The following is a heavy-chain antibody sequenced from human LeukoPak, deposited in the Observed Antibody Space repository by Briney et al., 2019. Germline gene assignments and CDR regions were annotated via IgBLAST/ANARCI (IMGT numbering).Heavy chain of an antibody. CDR1: GFTFSTYA. CDR3: ARGKGIYCGGDCSALDY. J-gene: IGHJ4*02. CDR2: ISTNGGNT. V-gene: IGHV3-64*01. D-gene: IGHD2-21*02. Sequence: GGPLRPSCAASGFTFSTYAMHWVRQAPGKGLEYVSAISTNGGNTYYANSVKGRFTISRDNSKNTLFLQMGSLRAEDVAVYYCARGKGIYCGGDCSALDYWGQGALVTVSS.